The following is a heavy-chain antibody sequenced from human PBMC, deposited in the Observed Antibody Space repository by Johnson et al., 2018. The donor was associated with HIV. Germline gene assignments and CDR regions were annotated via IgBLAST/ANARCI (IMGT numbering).Heavy chain of an antibody. CDR3: ARDSTPWGGDHVGYAFDI. CDR2: ISYDGSNK. D-gene: IGHD4-17*01. J-gene: IGHJ3*02. Sequence: QVQLVESGGGVVQPGRSLRLSCAASGFTFSSYAMHWVRQAPGKGLEWVAVISYDGSNKYYTDSVKGRLTISRDNSKNTLYLQMNSLRAEDTALYYCARDSTPWGGDHVGYAFDIWGRGTMVTVSS. V-gene: IGHV3-30*04. CDR1: GFTFSSYA.